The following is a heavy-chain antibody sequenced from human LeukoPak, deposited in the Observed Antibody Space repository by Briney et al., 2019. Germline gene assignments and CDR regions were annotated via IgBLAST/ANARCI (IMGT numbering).Heavy chain of an antibody. CDR3: AREILYDSTGYYL. CDR2: IYYSGST. Sequence: SETLSLTCTVSGGSISSSSYYWGWIRQPPGKGLEWIGSIYYSGSTYYNPSLKSRVTISIDTSKNQFSLRLRSVTAADTAVYYYAREILYDSTGYYLWGQGTVVTVSS. J-gene: IGHJ4*02. V-gene: IGHV4-39*07. D-gene: IGHD3-22*01. CDR1: GGSISSSSYY.